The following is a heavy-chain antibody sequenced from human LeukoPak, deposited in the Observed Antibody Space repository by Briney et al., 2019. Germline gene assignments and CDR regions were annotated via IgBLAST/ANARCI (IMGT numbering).Heavy chain of an antibody. Sequence: GGSLRLSCAASGFTFSSYAMSRVRQAPGKGLEWVSAISGSGGSTYYADSVKGRFTISRDNSKNTLYLQMNSLRAEDTAVYYCAKEGTDLGYCRSTSRQEGFDPWGQGTLVTVSS. CDR2: ISGSGGST. D-gene: IGHD2-2*01. V-gene: IGHV3-23*01. CDR1: GFTFSSYA. CDR3: AKEGTDLGYCRSTSRQEGFDP. J-gene: IGHJ5*02.